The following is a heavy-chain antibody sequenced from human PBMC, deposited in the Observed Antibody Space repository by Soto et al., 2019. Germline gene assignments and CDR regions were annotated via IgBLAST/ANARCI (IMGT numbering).Heavy chain of an antibody. J-gene: IGHJ6*02. CDR1: GYTFTSYG. Sequence: GASVKVSCKASGYTFTSYGITWVRQAPGQGLEWMGWISAYNDDRSYARKLQGRVTMTTDTSTSTAYMELRSLRSDDTAVYYCARVMIGANYYGMDVWGQGTTVTVSS. CDR2: ISAYNDDR. D-gene: IGHD3-22*01. CDR3: ARVMIGANYYGMDV. V-gene: IGHV1-18*01.